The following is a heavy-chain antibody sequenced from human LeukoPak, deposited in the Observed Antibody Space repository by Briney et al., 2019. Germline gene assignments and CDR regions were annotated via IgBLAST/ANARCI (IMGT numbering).Heavy chain of an antibody. CDR2: IEQDGSEK. Sequence: GGSLRLSCAASGFTFSTYWMSWVRQAPGKGLEWVANIEQDGSEKYYVDSVKGRFTISRDNAKNSLYLQMNSLRAEDTAVYYCAKDFYVDTAMVMDYWGQGTLVTVSS. CDR3: AKDFYVDTAMVMDY. CDR1: GFTFSTYW. D-gene: IGHD5-18*01. J-gene: IGHJ4*02. V-gene: IGHV3-7*01.